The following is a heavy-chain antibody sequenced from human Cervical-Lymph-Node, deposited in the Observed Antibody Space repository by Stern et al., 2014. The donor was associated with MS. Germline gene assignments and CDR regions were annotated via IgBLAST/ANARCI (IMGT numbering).Heavy chain of an antibody. J-gene: IGHJ4*02. CDR1: GFTFSHYW. D-gene: IGHD5-18*01. CDR2: IKQDGSEM. V-gene: IGHV3-7*01. CDR3: AKATRGYSFALEY. Sequence: EMQLVESGGRLVRPGGSLRLSCSASGFTFSHYWMSWVRQAPGKGLEWVANIKQDGSEMYYADSVKGRFTISRDNAMNSLFLQMSGLRVEDTATYFCAKATRGYSFALEYWGQGSLVTV.